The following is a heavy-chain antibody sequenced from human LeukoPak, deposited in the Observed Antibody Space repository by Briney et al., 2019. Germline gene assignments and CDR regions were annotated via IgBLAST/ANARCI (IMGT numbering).Heavy chain of an antibody. J-gene: IGHJ4*02. CDR3: ARCRTYSSSWYSDY. CDR2: ISSSSSSYI. D-gene: IGHD6-13*01. Sequence: PGGSLRLSCAASGFTFSSYSMTWVRQAPGKGLEWVSSISSSSSSYIYYADSVKGRFTISRDNAKNSLYLQMNSLRAEDTAVYYCARCRTYSSSWYSDYWGQGTLVTVSS. CDR1: GFTFSSYS. V-gene: IGHV3-21*01.